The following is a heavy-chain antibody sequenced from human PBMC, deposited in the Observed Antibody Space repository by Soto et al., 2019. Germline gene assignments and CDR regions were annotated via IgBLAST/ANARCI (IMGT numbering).Heavy chain of an antibody. Sequence: ASVKVSCKASGYTFTRSGISWVRQAPGQGLEWMGWINPNSGGTNYADSVKGRFTISRDNSKNTLYLQMNSLRAEDTAVYYCAREMGEEDYNRQEDAFDIWGQGTMVTVSS. J-gene: IGHJ3*02. CDR2: INPNSGGT. D-gene: IGHD3-16*01. CDR3: AREMGEEDYNRQEDAFDI. V-gene: IGHV1-18*01. CDR1: GYTFTRSG.